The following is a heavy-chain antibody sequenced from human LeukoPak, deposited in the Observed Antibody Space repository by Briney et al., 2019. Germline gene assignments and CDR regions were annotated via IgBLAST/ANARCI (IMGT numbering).Heavy chain of an antibody. CDR1: GYSISSGYY. J-gene: IGHJ4*02. Sequence: PSETLSLTCAVSGYSISSGYYWGWIRQPPGKGLEWIGSIYHSGSTYYNPSLKSRGTISVDTSKNQFSLKLSSVTAADTAVYYCARLLMVYERYFDYWGQGALVTVSS. D-gene: IGHD2-8*01. V-gene: IGHV4-38-2*01. CDR2: IYHSGST. CDR3: ARLLMVYERYFDY.